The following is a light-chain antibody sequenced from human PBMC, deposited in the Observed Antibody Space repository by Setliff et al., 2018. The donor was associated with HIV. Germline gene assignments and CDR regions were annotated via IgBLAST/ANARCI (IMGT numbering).Light chain of an antibody. CDR1: SSDVGGHNY. Sequence: QSVLTQPASVSGSPGQSITISCSGTSSDVGGHNYVSWYQQHPGSAPKLMIYDVSNRPSGVSNRFSGSKSGNTASLTTSGLQAEDEADYYCCSYTSSSTYVFGTGTKVTVL. CDR3: CSYTSSSTYV. CDR2: DVS. J-gene: IGLJ1*01. V-gene: IGLV2-14*03.